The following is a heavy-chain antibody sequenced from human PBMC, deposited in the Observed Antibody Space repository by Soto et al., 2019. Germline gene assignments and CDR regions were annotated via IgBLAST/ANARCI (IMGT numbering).Heavy chain of an antibody. Sequence: QVQLVESGGGVVQPGRSLRLSCAASGFTFSSYAMHWVRQAPGKGLEWVAVISYDGSNKYYADSVKGRFTISRDNSKNTLYLQMNSLRAEDTAVYYCASPIPCSGGRCYHPGGTGTLVTVSS. CDR3: ASPIPCSGGRCYHP. D-gene: IGHD2-15*01. V-gene: IGHV3-30-3*01. CDR1: GFTFSSYA. CDR2: ISYDGSNK. J-gene: IGHJ4*02.